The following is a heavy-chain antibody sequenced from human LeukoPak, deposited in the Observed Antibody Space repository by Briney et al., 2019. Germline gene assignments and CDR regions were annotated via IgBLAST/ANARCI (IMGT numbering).Heavy chain of an antibody. J-gene: IGHJ6*02. CDR1: GFSFSTYA. CDR2: ISSSGGRT. D-gene: IGHD3-10*01. V-gene: IGHV3-64*01. CDR3: ARDGRFGELPTPYQYYGLDV. Sequence: TGGSLRLSCVASGFSFSTYAMHWVRQAPGKGLEYVSVISSSGGRTNYANSVKGRFTISRDNSKNTLYLQMGSLRAEDMALYYCARDGRFGELPTPYQYYGLDVWGQGTTVTVSS.